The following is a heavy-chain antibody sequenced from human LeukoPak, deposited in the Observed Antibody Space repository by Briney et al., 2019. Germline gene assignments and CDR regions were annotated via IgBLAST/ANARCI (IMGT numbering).Heavy chain of an antibody. V-gene: IGHV3-72*01. J-gene: IGHJ4*02. D-gene: IGHD6-13*01. CDR1: GFTFSDHY. CDR2: IRNKANSNTT. CDR3: ARGRIAAAGTDFDY. Sequence: GGSLRLSCAASGFTFSDHYMDWVRQAPGKGLEWVGCIRNKANSNTTEYSASVKGTFTIARDESNNSLYLQMNSLRPGDTAVYYCARGRIAAAGTDFDYWGQGTLVTVSS.